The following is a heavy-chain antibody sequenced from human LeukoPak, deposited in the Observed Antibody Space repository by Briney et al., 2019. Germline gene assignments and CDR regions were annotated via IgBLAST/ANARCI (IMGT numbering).Heavy chain of an antibody. Sequence: ASVKVSCKASGYSFTSHYMHWVRQAPGQGLEWMGLINPRGTSTIYAEKFQGRIIMTRDMSTTTDYMELSSLKSDDTAIYYCARDNSIHERGWWFDPWGQGTLVTVSS. V-gene: IGHV1-46*01. CDR2: INPRGTST. J-gene: IGHJ5*02. CDR3: ARDNSIHERGWWFDP. CDR1: GYSFTSHY. D-gene: IGHD4-23*01.